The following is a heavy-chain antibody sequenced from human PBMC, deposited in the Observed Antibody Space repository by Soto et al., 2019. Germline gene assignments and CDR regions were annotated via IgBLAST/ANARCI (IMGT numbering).Heavy chain of an antibody. Sequence: QVQLVETGGGVVQPGRSLTLSCAASGFSFSTYGMHWIRQAPGKGLEWVAVMWSNGNKNYADSVKGRFTISRDTSQNILFLQMDSLRAEDTAVYYCARDSLGVPTYFDYWGQGTLVTVSS. D-gene: IGHD2-8*01. V-gene: IGHV3-33*01. CDR3: ARDSLGVPTYFDY. CDR2: MWSNGNK. J-gene: IGHJ4*02. CDR1: GFSFSTYG.